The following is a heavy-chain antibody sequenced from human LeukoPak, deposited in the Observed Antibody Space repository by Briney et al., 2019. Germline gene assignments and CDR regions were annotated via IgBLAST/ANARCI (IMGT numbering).Heavy chain of an antibody. J-gene: IGHJ3*01. V-gene: IGHV1-2*02. CDR1: GYTFTGYY. Sequence: ASVKVSCKASGYTFTGYYMHWVRQAPGQGPEWMGWINPNSGGTNYARKFQGRVTMTRDTSIGTAYMELTRLRSDDTAVYYWARDGAAGAFDVWGQGTMVTVSS. D-gene: IGHD1-14*01. CDR2: INPNSGGT. CDR3: ARDGAAGAFDV.